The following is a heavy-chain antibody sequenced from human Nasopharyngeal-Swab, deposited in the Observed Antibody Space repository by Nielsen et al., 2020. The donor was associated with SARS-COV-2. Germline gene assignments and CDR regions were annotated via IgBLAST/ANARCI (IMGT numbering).Heavy chain of an antibody. V-gene: IGHV3-15*01. D-gene: IGHD3-3*01. Sequence: GESLKISCAASGFTFSNAWMSWVRQAPGKGLEWVGRIKSKTDGGTIDYAAPVKGRFTISRDDSKNTLYLQMNSLKTEDTAVYYCATETIRFLELLLFDYWGQGTLVTVSS. CDR2: IKSKTDGGTI. J-gene: IGHJ4*02. CDR3: ATETIRFLELLLFDY. CDR1: GFTFSNAW.